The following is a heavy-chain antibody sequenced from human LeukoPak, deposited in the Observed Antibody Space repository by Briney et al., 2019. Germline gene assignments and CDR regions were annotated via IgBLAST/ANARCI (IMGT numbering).Heavy chain of an antibody. CDR3: ARGKGYYYYYYYMDV. CDR2: IWYDGSNK. V-gene: IGHV3-33*08. J-gene: IGHJ6*03. CDR1: GFTFSSYS. Sequence: PGGSLRLSCAASGFTFSSYSMNWVRQAPGKGLEWVARIWYDGSNKYYADSVKGRFTIARDNSKNTVYLQMNSLRAEDTAVYYCARGKGYYYYYYYMDVWGKGTTVTVSS.